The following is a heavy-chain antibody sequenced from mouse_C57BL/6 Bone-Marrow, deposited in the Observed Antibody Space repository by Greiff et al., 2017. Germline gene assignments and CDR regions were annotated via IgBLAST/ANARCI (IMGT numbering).Heavy chain of an antibody. CDR3: ARHGHGSSPWYFDV. D-gene: IGHD1-1*01. Sequence: EVMLVESGGGLVQPGESLTLSCESNEFEFPSHDMSWVRKIPEKRLELVAAINRDGGSTYYPDTMESRFIISRDNTKKTLYLQMSSLMSEDTALYYCARHGHGSSPWYFDVWGTGTTVTVSS. CDR2: INRDGGST. J-gene: IGHJ1*03. CDR1: EFEFPSHD. V-gene: IGHV5-2*01.